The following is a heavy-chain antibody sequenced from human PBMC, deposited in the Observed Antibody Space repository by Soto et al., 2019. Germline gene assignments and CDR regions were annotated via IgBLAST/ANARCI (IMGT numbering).Heavy chain of an antibody. CDR3: ARHPDYGGNYYYYGMDV. D-gene: IGHD4-17*01. Sequence: QLELQEAGPGLVKPSDTLSLTCTSSGDSISDSSFYWAWIRQPPGKGLEWIGSIYYKGYTKYNPSLESRVTITVDTSRNQFSLRLSSVTAADTAVYFCARHPDYGGNYYYYGMDVWAPGTTVIVSS. CDR1: GDSISDSSFY. V-gene: IGHV4-39*01. J-gene: IGHJ6*02. CDR2: IYYKGYT.